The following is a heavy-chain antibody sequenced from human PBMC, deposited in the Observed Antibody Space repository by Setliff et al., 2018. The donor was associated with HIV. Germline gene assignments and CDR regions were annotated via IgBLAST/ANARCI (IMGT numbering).Heavy chain of an antibody. Sequence: PGGSLRLSCAASGFTFSNSAMHWVRQAPGKGLGWVAGISYDGSNKYYTDSVKGRFTISRDNSKNTLYLQMSSLRAEDSAVYYCAREVAADGTYFDYWGQGALVTVSS. V-gene: IGHV3-30*04. CDR2: ISYDGSNK. CDR3: AREVAADGTYFDY. D-gene: IGHD6-13*01. J-gene: IGHJ4*01. CDR1: GFTFSNSA.